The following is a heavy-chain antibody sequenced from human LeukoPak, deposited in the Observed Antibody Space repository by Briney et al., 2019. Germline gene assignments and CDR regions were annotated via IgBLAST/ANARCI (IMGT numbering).Heavy chain of an antibody. CDR2: ISSSSSYI. V-gene: IGHV3-21*01. J-gene: IGHJ3*02. CDR3: ARAETLRFLEWLKAPDAFDI. D-gene: IGHD3-3*01. Sequence: PRGSLRLSCAASGFTFSSYSMNWVRQAPGKGLEWVSSISSSSSYIYYADSVKGRFTISRDNAKNSLYLQMNSLRAEDTAVYYSARAETLRFLEWLKAPDAFDIWGQGTMVTVSS. CDR1: GFTFSSYS.